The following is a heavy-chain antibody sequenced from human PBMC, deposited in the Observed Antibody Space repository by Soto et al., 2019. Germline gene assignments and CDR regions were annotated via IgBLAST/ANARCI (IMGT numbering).Heavy chain of an antibody. CDR3: TGRCDGYGHTHGMDV. V-gene: IGHV1-69*13. CDR2: TIPIFGTS. J-gene: IGHJ6*02. Sequence: SAVKVSCKASGGTYSSYAISSLRQAPGQGVEWVGGTIPIFGTSNYVQKFQGRVTITEDEYTSTDYMELSSLRSEDTAVYYCTGRCDGYGHTHGMDVWGQGXTVTGSS. D-gene: IGHD5-12*01. CDR1: GGTYSSYA.